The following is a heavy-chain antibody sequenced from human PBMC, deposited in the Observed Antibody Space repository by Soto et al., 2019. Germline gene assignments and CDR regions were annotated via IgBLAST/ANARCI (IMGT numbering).Heavy chain of an antibody. CDR2: LSGGGDNI. J-gene: IGHJ6*02. CDR1: GFTFRNYA. CDR3: ARDHGSAWYEHYYYGMDV. D-gene: IGHD6-19*01. Sequence: EVQLLESGGGLVQPGGSLRLSCAASGFTFRNYAMNWVRQAPGKGLEWVSVLSGGGDNIYYADSVKGRFTISRDNSKNTLYLQMNSLRAEDTAVYYCARDHGSAWYEHYYYGMDVWGQGTTVTVSS. V-gene: IGHV3-23*01.